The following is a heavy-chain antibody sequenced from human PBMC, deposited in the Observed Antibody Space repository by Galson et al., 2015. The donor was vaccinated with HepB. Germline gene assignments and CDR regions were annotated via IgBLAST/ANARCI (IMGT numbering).Heavy chain of an antibody. CDR3: ARASVDTAMATDY. J-gene: IGHJ4*02. CDR1: GGSISSYY. V-gene: IGHV4-59*01. Sequence: ETLSLTCTVSGGSISSYYWSWIRQPPGKGLEWIGYIYYSGSTNYNPSLKSRVTISVDTSKNQFSLKLSSVTAADTAVYYCARASVDTAMATDYWGQGTLVTVSS. CDR2: IYYSGST. D-gene: IGHD5-18*01.